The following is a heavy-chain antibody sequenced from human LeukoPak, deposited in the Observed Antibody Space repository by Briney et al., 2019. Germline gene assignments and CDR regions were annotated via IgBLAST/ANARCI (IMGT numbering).Heavy chain of an antibody. Sequence: SGGSLRLSCAASGFTFDDYAMHWVRQAPGKGLEWVSGISWNSGSIGYADSVKGRFTISRDNAKNPLYLQMNSLRAEDTALYYCAKDFYSSSSFFVYWGQGTLVTVSS. CDR1: GFTFDDYA. CDR2: ISWNSGSI. D-gene: IGHD6-6*01. J-gene: IGHJ4*02. CDR3: AKDFYSSSSFFVY. V-gene: IGHV3-9*01.